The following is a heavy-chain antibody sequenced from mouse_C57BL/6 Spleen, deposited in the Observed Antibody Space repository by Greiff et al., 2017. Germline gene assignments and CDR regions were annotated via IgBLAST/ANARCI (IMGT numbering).Heavy chain of an antibody. J-gene: IGHJ2*01. CDR3: ARSGGTSFDY. D-gene: IGHD4-1*01. CDR1: GFTFSDYG. CDR2: ISSGSSTI. V-gene: IGHV5-17*01. Sequence: EVKLVESGGGLVKPGGSLKLSCAASGFTFSDYGMHWVRQAPEKGLEWVAYISSGSSTIYYADTVKGRFTISRDNAKNPLFLQMTSLRSEDTAMYYCARSGGTSFDYWGQGTTLTVSS.